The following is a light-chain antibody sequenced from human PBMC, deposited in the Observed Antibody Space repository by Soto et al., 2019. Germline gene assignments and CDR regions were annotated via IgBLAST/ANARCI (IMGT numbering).Light chain of an antibody. CDR2: GAS. CDR1: QSVASPY. V-gene: IGKV3-20*01. CDR3: QQYGNSPET. J-gene: IGKJ1*01. Sequence: EIVPTQSPGTLSLSPGERATLFCRARQSVASPYLAWYQQKPGQAPRLLIYGASSRATGIPDRFSASGSGTDFTLTISRLEPEDFAVFYCQQYGNSPETFGQGTKVEIK.